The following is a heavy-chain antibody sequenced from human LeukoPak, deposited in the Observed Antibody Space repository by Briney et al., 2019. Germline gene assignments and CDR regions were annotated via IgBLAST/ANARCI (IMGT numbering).Heavy chain of an antibody. Sequence: GGSLRLSCAASGFTFSSYAMHWVRQAPGRGLEWVAVISYDGSNKYYADSVKGRFTISRDNSKNTLYLQMNSLRAEDTAVYYCARDLRRNWFDPWGQGTLVTVSS. CDR3: ARDLRRNWFDP. V-gene: IGHV3-30-3*01. CDR1: GFTFSSYA. J-gene: IGHJ5*02. CDR2: ISYDGSNK. D-gene: IGHD6-6*01.